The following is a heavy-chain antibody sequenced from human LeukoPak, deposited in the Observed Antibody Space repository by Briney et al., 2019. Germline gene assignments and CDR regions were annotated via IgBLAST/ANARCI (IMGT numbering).Heavy chain of an antibody. D-gene: IGHD4-17*01. CDR2: IKQDGSEK. CDR3: AKDDYGYCYYTDA. J-gene: IGHJ6*03. V-gene: IGHV3-7*01. CDR1: GFTLGSYW. Sequence: PGDSLTLFCGLSGFTLGSYWMLWVRQAPAKELEWVANIKQDGSEKYYVASVKGRFTIPRDNAKNSVYLQINSLRADDTAVFYCAKDDYGYCYYTDASGNGATGSVS.